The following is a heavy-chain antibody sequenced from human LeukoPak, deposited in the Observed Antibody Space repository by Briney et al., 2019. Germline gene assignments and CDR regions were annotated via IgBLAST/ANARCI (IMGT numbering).Heavy chain of an antibody. CDR3: ASLPYCSSTSCYNYGMGV. D-gene: IGHD2-2*02. J-gene: IGHJ6*02. Sequence: SGGSLRLSCAASGFTFSSYGMHWVRQAPGKGLEWVAVISYDGSNKYYADSVKGRFTISRDNSKNTLYLQMNSLRAEDTAVYYCASLPYCSSTSCYNYGMGVWGQGTTVTVSS. V-gene: IGHV3-30*03. CDR1: GFTFSSYG. CDR2: ISYDGSNK.